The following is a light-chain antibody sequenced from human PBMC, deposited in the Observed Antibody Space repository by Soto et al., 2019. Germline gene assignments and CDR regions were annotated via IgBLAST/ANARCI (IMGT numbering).Light chain of an antibody. CDR2: AAS. J-gene: IGKJ1*01. CDR3: QQAISFPRT. Sequence: DIQMTQSPSFVSASVGDRVTITCRASQSISTWLAWYQQKPGKAPKLLISAASSLQSGAPSRFNGSGSGTDFTLVISSLQPEDFATYYCQQAISFPRTFGQGTQVEIK. CDR1: QSISTW. V-gene: IGKV1-12*01.